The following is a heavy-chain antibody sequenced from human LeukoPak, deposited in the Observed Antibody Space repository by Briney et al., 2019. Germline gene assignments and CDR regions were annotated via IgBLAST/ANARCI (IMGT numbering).Heavy chain of an antibody. CDR1: GGSINSGGYF. Sequence: SETLSLTCTVSGGSINSGGYFWSWIRQHPGKGLEWIGYIYYSGSTYYNPSLKSRVTISVDTSKNQFSLTLSSVTAAVTAVYYFARHLSSGSYPYYFDYWGQGTLVTVSS. CDR3: ARHLSSGSYPYYFDY. V-gene: IGHV4-31*03. J-gene: IGHJ4*02. D-gene: IGHD3-10*01. CDR2: IYYSGST.